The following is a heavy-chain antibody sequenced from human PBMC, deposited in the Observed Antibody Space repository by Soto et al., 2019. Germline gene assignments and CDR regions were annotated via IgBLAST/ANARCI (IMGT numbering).Heavy chain of an antibody. CDR3: AKDQGYNWNYRWFDP. J-gene: IGHJ5*02. Sequence: GGSLRLSCAASGFTFDDYAMHWVRQAPGKGLEWVSGISWNSGSIGYADSVKGRFTISRDNSKNTLCLQMNSLRVEDTAVYYCAKDQGYNWNYRWFDPWGQGTLVTVSS. CDR2: ISWNSGSI. V-gene: IGHV3-9*01. CDR1: GFTFDDYA. D-gene: IGHD1-7*01.